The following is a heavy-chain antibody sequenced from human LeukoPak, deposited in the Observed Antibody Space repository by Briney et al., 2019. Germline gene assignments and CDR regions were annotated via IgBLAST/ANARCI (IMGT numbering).Heavy chain of an antibody. CDR1: GFTFSDYA. J-gene: IGHJ4*02. V-gene: IGHV3-23*01. Sequence: PGGSLRLSCAASGFTFSDYAMSWVRQAPGKGLDWVSGITAGGDYTYYADSVKGRFTISRDNSKNTLYLQMNSLRAEDTAVYYCAKAPGSGYYATVDYWGQGILVTVSS. CDR3: AKAPGSGYYATVDY. D-gene: IGHD3-3*01. CDR2: ITAGGDYT.